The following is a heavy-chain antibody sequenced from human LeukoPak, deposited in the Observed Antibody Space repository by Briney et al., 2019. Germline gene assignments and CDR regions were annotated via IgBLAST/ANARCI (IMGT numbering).Heavy chain of an antibody. D-gene: IGHD1-14*01. CDR2: INHSGNT. J-gene: IGHJ5*02. V-gene: IGHV4-34*01. Sequence: PSETLSLTCAVYGGSFSDYYWSWIRQPPGKGLEWIGEINHSGNTNYNPPLKSRVTISVDTSKNQFSLKVTSVTAADTAVYYCAKDPQYPGWFDPWGQGTLVTVSS. CDR3: AKDPQYPGWFDP. CDR1: GGSFSDYY.